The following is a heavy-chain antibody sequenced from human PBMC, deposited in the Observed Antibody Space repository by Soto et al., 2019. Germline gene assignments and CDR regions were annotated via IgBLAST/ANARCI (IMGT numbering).Heavy chain of an antibody. CDR3: VRGSKEGNNRFLDY. J-gene: IGHJ4*02. CDR1: GDSVSSNTAA. D-gene: IGHD3-3*01. CDR2: TYYRSKWYT. Sequence: QVQLQQSGPGLVKPSQTLSLTCAISGDSVSSNTAAWNWIRQSPSRGLEWLGRTYYRSKWYTDSSGSVKSRITINSDTSKNQISLQMTSVTPEDTAVYDCVRGSKEGNNRFLDYWGQGVLVTVSS. V-gene: IGHV6-1*01.